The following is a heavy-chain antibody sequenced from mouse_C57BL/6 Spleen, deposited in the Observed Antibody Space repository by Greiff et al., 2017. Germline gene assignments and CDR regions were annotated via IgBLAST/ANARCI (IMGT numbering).Heavy chain of an antibody. J-gene: IGHJ3*01. V-gene: IGHV5-16*01. CDR3: AREGGRGRCAY. CDR2: INSDGSST. D-gene: IGHD3-3*01. Sequence: EVQLLESEGGLVQPGSSMKLSCTASGFTFSDYYMAWVRQVPEQGLEWVANINSDGSSTYYLDSFKSRFIISRDNAKNMPYRKMSSQKSEDTATDYGAREGGRGRCAYWGQGTLVTVSA. CDR1: GFTFSDYY.